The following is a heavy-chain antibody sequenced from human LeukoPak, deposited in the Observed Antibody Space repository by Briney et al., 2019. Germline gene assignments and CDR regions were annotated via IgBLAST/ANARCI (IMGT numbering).Heavy chain of an antibody. D-gene: IGHD3-10*01. J-gene: IGHJ4*02. CDR1: GLTFNNAW. V-gene: IGHV3-30*03. Sequence: GGSLRLSCAASGLTFNNAWMTWVRQAPGKGLEWVAVTSSDLNVKLYADSVKGRFTISRDNSRSTLYLQMNSLRPEDTAIYYCAREGYYGSGSPPSLYFDYWGQGTLVTVSS. CDR3: AREGYYGSGSPPSLYFDY. CDR2: TSSDLNVK.